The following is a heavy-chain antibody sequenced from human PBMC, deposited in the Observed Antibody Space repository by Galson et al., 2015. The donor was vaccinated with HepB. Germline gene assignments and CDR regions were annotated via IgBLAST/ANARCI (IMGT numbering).Heavy chain of an antibody. Sequence: SVKVSCKASGYTFTSNGLSWVRQAPGQGLEWMGWISTHSGDTKSAQKLQGRLIMTTDTSTATADMELRSLTSDDTAVYYCTGDRNYISYPWGQGTLVTVSS. V-gene: IGHV1-18*01. D-gene: IGHD1-7*01. CDR2: ISTHSGDT. CDR3: TGDRNYISYP. CDR1: GYTFTSNG. J-gene: IGHJ5*02.